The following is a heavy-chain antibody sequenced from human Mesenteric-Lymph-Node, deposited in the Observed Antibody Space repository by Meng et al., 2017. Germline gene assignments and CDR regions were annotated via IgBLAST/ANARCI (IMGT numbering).Heavy chain of an antibody. V-gene: IGHV4-61*01. J-gene: IGHJ4*02. D-gene: IGHD3-3*01. Sequence: LPATPAPTCNVSGGSVRSGSYYWSWIRQPPGKGLEWIGYIYYSGSTNYNPSLKSRVTISVDTSKNQFSLKLSSVTAADTAVYYCAITYYDFWSGYYAFDYWGQGTLVTVSS. CDR2: IYYSGST. CDR3: AITYYDFWSGYYAFDY. CDR1: GGSVRSGSYY.